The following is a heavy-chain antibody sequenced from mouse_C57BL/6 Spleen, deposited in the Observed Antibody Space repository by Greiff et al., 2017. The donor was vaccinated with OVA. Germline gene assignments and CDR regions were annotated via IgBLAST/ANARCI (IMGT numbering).Heavy chain of an antibody. Sequence: QVQLQQSGAELARPGASVKLSCKASGYTFTSYGISWVKQRTGQGLEWIGEIYPRSGNPSYNEKFKGKATLTPDKSSRTAYMELRSLRSEDSAVYFCARRYDYGGYWYFDVWGTGTTVTVSS. CDR2: IYPRSGNP. V-gene: IGHV1-81*01. CDR3: ARRYDYGGYWYFDV. CDR1: GYTFTSYG. J-gene: IGHJ1*03. D-gene: IGHD2-4*01.